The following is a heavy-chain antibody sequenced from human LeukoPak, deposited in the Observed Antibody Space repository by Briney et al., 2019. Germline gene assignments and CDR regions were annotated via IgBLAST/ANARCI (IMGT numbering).Heavy chain of an antibody. Sequence: GGSLRLSCAASGFTFSSYGMHWVRQAPGKGLEWVAVIWYDGSNKYYADSVKGGFTISRDNSKNTQYLQMNSLRAEDTAAYYCEREFWYGSGSYYTSFDYWGQGTLVTVSS. CDR1: GFTFSSYG. CDR3: EREFWYGSGSYYTSFDY. J-gene: IGHJ4*02. D-gene: IGHD3-10*01. CDR2: IWYDGSNK. V-gene: IGHV3-33*01.